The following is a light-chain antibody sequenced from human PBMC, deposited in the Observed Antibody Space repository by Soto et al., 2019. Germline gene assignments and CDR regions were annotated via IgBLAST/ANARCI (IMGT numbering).Light chain of an antibody. J-gene: IGLJ1*01. V-gene: IGLV2-14*01. CDR2: EVS. CDR1: SSDVGGYNY. CDR3: SSYTSSSTQV. Sequence: QSALTQPASVSGSPGQSITISCTGTSSDVGGYNYVSWYQQHPGKAPKLMIYEVSNRPSGVSNRFSGSKSGNTASLTISGLQAEHEAYYYCSSYTSSSTQVFGTGTKVTVL.